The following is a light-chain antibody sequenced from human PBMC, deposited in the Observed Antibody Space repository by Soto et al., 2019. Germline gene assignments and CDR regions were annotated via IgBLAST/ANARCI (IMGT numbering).Light chain of an antibody. CDR3: QSYDSSNVV. Sequence: FMLTQPHSVSESPGKTVTISCTRSSGSIASNYVQWYQQRPGSPPTTVIYEDNQRPSGVPGRFSGSIDSSSNSASLTISGLKTEDEADYYCQSYDSSNVVFGGGTKLTVL. CDR2: EDN. CDR1: SGSIASNY. V-gene: IGLV6-57*04. J-gene: IGLJ2*01.